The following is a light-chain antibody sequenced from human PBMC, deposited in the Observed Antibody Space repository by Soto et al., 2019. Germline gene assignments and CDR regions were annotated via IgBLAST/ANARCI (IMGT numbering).Light chain of an antibody. V-gene: IGKV3-15*01. CDR1: QSISSK. CDR2: GAS. CDR3: QQYDNWPLYT. J-gene: IGKJ2*01. Sequence: EIVMTQSPATLSVSPGERVTLSCRASQSISSKLAWYQQRPGQAPGLLIYGASTRATGIPARFSGSGAGTEFTLTISSLQSEDFAVYYCQQYDNWPLYTFGQGTKLETK.